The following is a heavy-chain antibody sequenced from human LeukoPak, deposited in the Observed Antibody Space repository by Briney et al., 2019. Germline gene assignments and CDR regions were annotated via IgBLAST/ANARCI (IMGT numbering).Heavy chain of an antibody. J-gene: IGHJ6*03. CDR2: IRYDGSNK. CDR3: ARDFEGVHRTTNSYTYYYYMDA. CDR1: GFTFSSYG. Sequence: TGGSLRLSCAASGFTFSSYGMHWVRQAPGKGLEWVAFIRYDGSNKYYADSVKGRFTISRDNSKNTVYLQMNSLRAEDTAVYYCARDFEGVHRTTNSYTYYYYMDAWGKGTTVIVSS. V-gene: IGHV3-30*02. D-gene: IGHD2/OR15-2a*01.